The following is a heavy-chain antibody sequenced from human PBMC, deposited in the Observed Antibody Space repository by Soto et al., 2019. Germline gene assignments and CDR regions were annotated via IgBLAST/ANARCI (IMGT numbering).Heavy chain of an antibody. Sequence: GGSLRLSCGASGFTFSSCAMGWVRQAPGKGLEWVSDSIESGGSTYYADSVKGRFTISRDNSKSTLYLQMNSLRAEDTALYYCAKGRSYFYYYGVDVWGQGTSVTASS. J-gene: IGHJ6*02. CDR1: GFTFSSCA. V-gene: IGHV3-23*01. CDR3: AKGRSYFYYYGVDV. CDR2: SIESGGST.